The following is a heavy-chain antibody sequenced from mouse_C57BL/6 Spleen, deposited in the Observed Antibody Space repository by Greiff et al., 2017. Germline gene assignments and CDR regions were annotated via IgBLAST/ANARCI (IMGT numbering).Heavy chain of an antibody. CDR2: ISYDGSN. V-gene: IGHV3-6*01. CDR1: GYSFTSGYY. Sequence: EVKLQESGPGLVKPSQSLSLTCSVTGYSFTSGYYWNWIRQFPGNKLEWMGYISYDGSNNYNPSLKNRISITRDTSKNQFFLKLNSVTTEDTATYYCARDQCLLRPLDYWGQGTTLTVSS. J-gene: IGHJ2*01. CDR3: ARDQCLLRPLDY. D-gene: IGHD1-2*01.